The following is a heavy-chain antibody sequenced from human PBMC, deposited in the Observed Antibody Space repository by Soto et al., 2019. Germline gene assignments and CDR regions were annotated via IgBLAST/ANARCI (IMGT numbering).Heavy chain of an antibody. CDR2: IYYSGST. Sequence: QVQLQESGPGLVKPSETLSLTCTVSGGSISSYYWSWIRQPPGKGLEWIGYIYYSGSTNYNPSLKRRVTISVDTSKNRFSLKLSSVTAADTAVYYCARVGYSSGWLPYYFDYWGQGTLVTVSS. V-gene: IGHV4-59*01. CDR1: GGSISSYY. J-gene: IGHJ4*02. CDR3: ARVGYSSGWLPYYFDY. D-gene: IGHD6-19*01.